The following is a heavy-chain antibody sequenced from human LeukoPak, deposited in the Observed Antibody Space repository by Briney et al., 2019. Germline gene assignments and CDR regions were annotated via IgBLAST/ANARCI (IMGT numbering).Heavy chain of an antibody. CDR1: GFSFSSYS. V-gene: IGHV3-21*01. CDR2: IISSGTYI. Sequence: PGGSLRLSCAASGFSFSSYSMSWVRQAPGKGLEWVSSIISSGTYIYYADSVKGRFTISRDNARNSLSLQMNSLRAEDTAVYYCARDGDVLTGYYFDYWGQGTLVTVSS. CDR3: ARDGDVLTGYYFDY. J-gene: IGHJ4*02. D-gene: IGHD3-9*01.